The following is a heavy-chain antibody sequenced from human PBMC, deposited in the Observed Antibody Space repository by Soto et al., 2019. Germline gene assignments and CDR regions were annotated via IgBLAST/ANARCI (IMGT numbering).Heavy chain of an antibody. J-gene: IGHJ4*02. CDR3: ARDDSRWLVPPLSYFDY. CDR2: ISYDGSNK. D-gene: IGHD6-19*01. V-gene: IGHV3-30-3*01. CDR1: GFTFRSFA. Sequence: QVQLVESGGGVVRPGRSLRLSCAVSGFTFRSFAMHWVRQAPGKGLEWVAVISYDGSNKYYAGSVKGRFTISRDNSKNTLYLQMNSLRAEDTAVYYCARDDSRWLVPPLSYFDYWGQGTLVTVSS.